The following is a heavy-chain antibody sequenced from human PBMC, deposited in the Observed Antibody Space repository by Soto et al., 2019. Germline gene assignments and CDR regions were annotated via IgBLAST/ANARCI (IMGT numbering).Heavy chain of an antibody. CDR2: INAGNGNT. V-gene: IGHV1-3*01. J-gene: IGHJ5*01. Sequence: ASVKVSCKASGYTFTSYAMHWVRQAPGQRLEWMGWINAGNGNTKYSQKFQGRVTITRDTSASTAYMELSSLRSEDTAVYFCATEFYYRFDSWGQGTPVTVSS. CDR1: GYTFTSYA. CDR3: ATEFYYRFDS. D-gene: IGHD2-8*01.